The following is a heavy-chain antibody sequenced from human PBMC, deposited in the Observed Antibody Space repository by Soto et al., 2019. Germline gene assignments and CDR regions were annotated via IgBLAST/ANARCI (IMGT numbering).Heavy chain of an antibody. J-gene: IGHJ4*02. CDR3: ARAGMVGNFDY. V-gene: IGHV4-30-2*01. CDR1: GCSISSGGYS. CDR2: IYHSGST. Sequence: SETLSLTCAVSGCSISSGGYSWSWIRQPPGKGLEWIGYIYHSGSTYYNPSLKSRVTISVDRSKNQFSLKLSSVTAADTAVYYCARAGMVGNFDYWGQGTLVTVSS. D-gene: IGHD2-15*01.